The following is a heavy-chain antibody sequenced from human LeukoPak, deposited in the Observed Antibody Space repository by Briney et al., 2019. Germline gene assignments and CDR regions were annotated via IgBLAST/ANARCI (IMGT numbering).Heavy chain of an antibody. Sequence: PGGSLRLSCAASGFTFSSYGMHWVRQAPGKGLEWVAFIRYDGSNKYYADSAKGRFTISRDNSKNTLYLQMNSLRAEDTAVYYCAKVRIPERYYDFWSGYYYYYYMDVWGKGTTVTVSS. J-gene: IGHJ6*03. D-gene: IGHD3-3*01. CDR1: GFTFSSYG. V-gene: IGHV3-30*02. CDR2: IRYDGSNK. CDR3: AKVRIPERYYDFWSGYYYYYYMDV.